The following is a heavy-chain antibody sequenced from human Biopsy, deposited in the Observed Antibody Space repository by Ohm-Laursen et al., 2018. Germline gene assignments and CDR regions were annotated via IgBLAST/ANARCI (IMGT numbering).Heavy chain of an antibody. Sequence: SLRLSCTASGFSFSDYGMHWVRQAPGRGLEWVAVIWYDGTNKYYAESVEGRFTISRGNSKNMVYLQMGSLTVEDTAVYYCAKVHDSGYYYYSMDVWGQGTTVTVSS. J-gene: IGHJ6*02. CDR1: GFSFSDYG. CDR3: AKVHDSGYYYYSMDV. CDR2: IWYDGTNK. D-gene: IGHD3-16*01. V-gene: IGHV3-33*06.